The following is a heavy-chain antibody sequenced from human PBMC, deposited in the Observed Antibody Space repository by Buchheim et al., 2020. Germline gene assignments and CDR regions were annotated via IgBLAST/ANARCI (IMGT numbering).Heavy chain of an antibody. Sequence: QVQLVESGGGLVKPGGSLRLSCAASGFTFTDYYMSWIRQAPGKGLEWVSYISSSSSYTNYADSVKGRFTISRDNATTSLYLQMNSLRAEDTAVYYCARDLGSCSSTSCYMNWFDPWGQGTL. CDR2: ISSSSSYT. V-gene: IGHV3-11*06. J-gene: IGHJ5*02. CDR3: ARDLGSCSSTSCYMNWFDP. D-gene: IGHD2-2*02. CDR1: GFTFTDYY.